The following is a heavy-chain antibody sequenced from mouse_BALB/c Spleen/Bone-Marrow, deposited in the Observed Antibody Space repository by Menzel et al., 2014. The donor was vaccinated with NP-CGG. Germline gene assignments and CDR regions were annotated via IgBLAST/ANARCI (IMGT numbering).Heavy chain of an antibody. J-gene: IGHJ4*01. CDR1: GYAFSSYW. CDR3: ARGDGNYPFYAMDY. Sequence: QVHVKQSGAELVRPGSSVKISCKASGYAFSSYWMNWVKQRPGQGLEWIGQIYPGDGDTNYNGKFKGEATLTADKSSSTAYMQLSSLTSEDSAVYFCARGDGNYPFYAMDYWGQGTSVTVSS. V-gene: IGHV1-80*01. D-gene: IGHD2-1*01. CDR2: IYPGDGDT.